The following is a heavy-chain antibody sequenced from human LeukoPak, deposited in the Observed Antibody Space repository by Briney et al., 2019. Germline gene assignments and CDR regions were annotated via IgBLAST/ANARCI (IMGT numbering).Heavy chain of an antibody. J-gene: IGHJ4*02. CDR2: INSDGSST. V-gene: IGHV3-74*01. CDR3: ARVAYYCSSTSCYAPFDY. CDR1: GFTFSSYW. Sequence: GGSLRPSCAASGFTFSSYWMHWVRQAPGKGLVWVSRINSDGSSTSYADSVKGRFTISRDNAKNTLYLQMNSLRAEDTAVYYCARVAYYCSSTSCYAPFDYWGQGTLVTVSS. D-gene: IGHD2-2*01.